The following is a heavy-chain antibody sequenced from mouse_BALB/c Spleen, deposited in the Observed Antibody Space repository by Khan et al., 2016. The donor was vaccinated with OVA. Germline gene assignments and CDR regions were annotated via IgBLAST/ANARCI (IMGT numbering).Heavy chain of an antibody. V-gene: IGHV1-20*02. D-gene: IGHD1-1*01. CDR2: INPHIGET. J-gene: IGHJ2*01. CDR1: GYSFTGYF. CDR3: TRSYRGGFDY. Sequence: EVELVESGPELVRPGASVKISCKASGYSFTGYFMNWVMQSHGKSLEWIGRINPHIGETFYNQRFKDKATLPVDESSSTAHMELRSLASEASAGYCCTRSYRGGFDYWGQGTT.